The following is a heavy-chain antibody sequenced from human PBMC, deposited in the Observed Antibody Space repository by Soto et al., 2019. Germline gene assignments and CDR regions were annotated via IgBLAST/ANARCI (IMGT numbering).Heavy chain of an antibody. J-gene: IGHJ4*02. CDR1: GFTFSSYG. CDR3: ARAGSISGYDPCRD. CDR2: IWYDGSNK. Sequence: QVQLVESGGGVVQPGRSLRLSCAASGFTFSSYGMHWVRQAPGKGLEWVAVIWYDGSNKYYADSVKGRFTISRDNSKTTLYLQMNSLRAEDTAVYYCARAGSISGYDPCRDWGQGTMVTVSS. D-gene: IGHD5-12*01. V-gene: IGHV3-33*01.